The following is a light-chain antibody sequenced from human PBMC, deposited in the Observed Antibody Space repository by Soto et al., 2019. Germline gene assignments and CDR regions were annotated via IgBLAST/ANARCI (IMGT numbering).Light chain of an antibody. CDR1: ENVRTF. CDR3: QHYNSYGT. J-gene: IGKJ1*01. CDR2: GAS. V-gene: IGKV3-11*01. Sequence: VLTQSPATLSLSPGDRATLSCRASENVRTFVDWYQQKPGQAPRLLIYGASNRATDIPARFSGSGSGTDFTLTISNLEPEDFATYYCQHYNSYGTFGQGTKVDIK.